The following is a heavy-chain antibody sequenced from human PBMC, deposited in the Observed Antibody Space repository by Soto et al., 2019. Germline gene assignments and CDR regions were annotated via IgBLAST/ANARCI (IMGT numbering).Heavy chain of an antibody. CDR3: ASSRIFGVVTQYYFDY. CDR2: IIPIFGTA. Sequence: GASVKVSCKASGGTFSSYAINWVRQAPGQGLEWMGGIIPIFGTANYAQKFQGRVTVTADESTTTAYMDLSSLRSEDTAVYYCASSRIFGVVTQYYFDYWGQGTLVTVSS. D-gene: IGHD3-3*01. CDR1: GGTFSSYA. J-gene: IGHJ4*02. V-gene: IGHV1-69*13.